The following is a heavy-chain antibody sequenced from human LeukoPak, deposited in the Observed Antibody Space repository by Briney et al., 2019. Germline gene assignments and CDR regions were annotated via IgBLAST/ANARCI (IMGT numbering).Heavy chain of an antibody. CDR1: GYTFTKYA. V-gene: IGHV7-4-1*02. Sequence: GASVRVSCKASGYTFTKYAMNWVRQAPGHGLEWMGWINTKTGNPTYAQGFTGRFVFSSDTSVSTAYLQINNLRVEDTAVYYCARISGDFGHLGDPWGQGTLVTVSS. CDR2: INTKTGNP. CDR3: ARISGDFGHLGDP. J-gene: IGHJ5*02. D-gene: IGHD3-16*01.